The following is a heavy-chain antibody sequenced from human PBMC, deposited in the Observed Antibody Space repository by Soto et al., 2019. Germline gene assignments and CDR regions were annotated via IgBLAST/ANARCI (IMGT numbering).Heavy chain of an antibody. CDR1: GFSFRDYY. Sequence: QVQLVESGGDLVKPGGSLRLSCAASGFSFRDYYMSWIRQTPGKGLEWLSYISSSGVTMYYADSVKGRFTISRDNEKNSLYLEMNRLRADDTAVYYFARDEARDGWYIGSHYWGQGTLVTVSS. J-gene: IGHJ4*02. CDR3: ARDEARDGWYIGSHY. D-gene: IGHD6-19*01. CDR2: ISSSGVTM. V-gene: IGHV3-11*01.